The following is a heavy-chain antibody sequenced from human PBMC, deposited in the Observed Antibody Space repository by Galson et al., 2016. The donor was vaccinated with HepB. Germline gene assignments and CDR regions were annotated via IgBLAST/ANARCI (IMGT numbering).Heavy chain of an antibody. CDR1: GFTFNSYT. J-gene: IGHJ4*02. D-gene: IGHD1-26*01. CDR3: ARGSYWLLQHGDYFDY. V-gene: IGHV3-21*01. Sequence: SLRLSYAASGFTFNSYTMNWVRQAPGKGLEWVSSISISSSYIYYADSVKGRFTISRDNAKNSLYLQMNSLRAEDTAVYYCARGSYWLLQHGDYFDYWGQGTLVTVSS. CDR2: ISISSSYI.